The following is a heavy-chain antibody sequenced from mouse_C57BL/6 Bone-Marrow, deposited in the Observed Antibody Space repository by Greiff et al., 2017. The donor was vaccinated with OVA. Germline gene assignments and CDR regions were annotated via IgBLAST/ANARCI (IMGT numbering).Heavy chain of an antibody. D-gene: IGHD2-5*01. Sequence: EVKLVESGGDLVKPGGSLKLSCAASGFTFSSYGMSWVRQTPDKRLEWVATISSGGSYTYYPDSVKGRVTISRGNAKNTLYLQMSSLKSEDTAMYYCARNSNSYFDYWGQGTTLTVSS. CDR1: GFTFSSYG. V-gene: IGHV5-6*01. J-gene: IGHJ2*01. CDR3: ARNSNSYFDY. CDR2: ISSGGSYT.